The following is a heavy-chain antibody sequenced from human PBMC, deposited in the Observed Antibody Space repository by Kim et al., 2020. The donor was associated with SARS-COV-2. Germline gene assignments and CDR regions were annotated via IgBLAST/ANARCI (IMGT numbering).Heavy chain of an antibody. J-gene: IGHJ6*02. CDR3: ARDRYCSGGSCKPLDV. V-gene: IGHV3-7*01. D-gene: IGHD2-15*01. CDR2: IKQDGSEK. Sequence: GGSLRLSCAASGFTFSSYWMSWVRQAPGKGLEWVANIKQDGSEKCYVDSVKGRFTISRDNAKNSLYLQMNSLRAEDTAVYYCARDRYCSGGSCKPLDVWGQGTTVTVSS. CDR1: GFTFSSYW.